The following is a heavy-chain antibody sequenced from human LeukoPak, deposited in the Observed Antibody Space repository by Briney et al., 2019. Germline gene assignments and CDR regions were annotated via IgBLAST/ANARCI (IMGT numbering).Heavy chain of an antibody. V-gene: IGHV3-53*01. CDR1: GFTFSSYG. Sequence: GGSLRLSCAASGFTFSSYGMSWVRQAPGKGLECVSVIDNGGKTYYGDSVKGRFTISRDNSKNTVYLQMNSLRAEDTAVYYCAGDKTTSGYYEFDYWGQGTLVTVSS. J-gene: IGHJ4*02. CDR3: AGDKTTSGYYEFDY. D-gene: IGHD3-22*01. CDR2: IDNGGKT.